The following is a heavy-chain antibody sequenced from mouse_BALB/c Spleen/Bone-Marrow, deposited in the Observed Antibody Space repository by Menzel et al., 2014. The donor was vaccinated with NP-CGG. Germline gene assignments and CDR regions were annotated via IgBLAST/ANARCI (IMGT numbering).Heavy chain of an antibody. Sequence: EVHLVESGGGLVKPGGSLKLSCAASGFVFSSYDMSWVRQTPDKRLEWVAFISSGGGRTYYPDTVKGRFTISRDTAKNTLYPQMSSLKSDDTAIYYCARQGFATSTSWFAYWGQGTLVTVSA. D-gene: IGHD1-2*01. J-gene: IGHJ3*01. V-gene: IGHV5-12-1*01. CDR1: GFVFSSYD. CDR3: ARQGFATSTSWFAY. CDR2: ISSGGGRT.